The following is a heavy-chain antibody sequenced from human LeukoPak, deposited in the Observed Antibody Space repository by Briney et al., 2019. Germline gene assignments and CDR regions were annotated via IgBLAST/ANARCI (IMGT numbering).Heavy chain of an antibody. CDR2: ISYDGSNK. V-gene: IGHV3-30*04. CDR1: GFTFSSYA. CDR3: ARHMERWQQFTRSLDY. Sequence: GGSLRLSCAASGFTFSSYAMHWVRQAPGKGLEWVAVISYDGSNKYYADSVKGRFTISRDNSKSTLYLQMNSLRAEDTAVYYCARHMERWQQFTRSLDYWGQGTLVTVSS. J-gene: IGHJ4*02. D-gene: IGHD5-24*01.